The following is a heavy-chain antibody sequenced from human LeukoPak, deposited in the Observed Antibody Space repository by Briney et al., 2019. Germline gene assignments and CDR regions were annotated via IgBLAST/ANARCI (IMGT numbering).Heavy chain of an antibody. CDR1: GFTFSNYN. CDR3: AREGAPDIVATIYYYYYYMDV. J-gene: IGHJ6*03. D-gene: IGHD5-12*01. V-gene: IGHV3-21*01. Sequence: GGSLRLSCADSGFTFSNYNMNWVRQAPGKAMEWVSSITSSGTYTFYADSVKGRFTISRDNAKNSLYLQMNSLRAEDTAVYYCAREGAPDIVATIYYYYYYMDVWGKGTSVTVSS. CDR2: ITSSGTYT.